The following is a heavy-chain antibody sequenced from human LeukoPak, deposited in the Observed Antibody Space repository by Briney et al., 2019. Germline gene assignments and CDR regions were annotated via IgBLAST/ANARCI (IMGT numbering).Heavy chain of an antibody. D-gene: IGHD3-10*01. CDR2: ISSSGSTI. CDR1: GFTFSSYE. V-gene: IGHV3-48*03. Sequence: PGGSLRLSCAASGFTFSSYEMNWVRQAPGKGLEWDSYISSSGSTIYYADSVKGRFTISRDNAKNSLYLQMNSLRAEDTAVYYCARRVFATMVRGEDYFDYWGQGTLVTVSS. J-gene: IGHJ4*02. CDR3: ARRVFATMVRGEDYFDY.